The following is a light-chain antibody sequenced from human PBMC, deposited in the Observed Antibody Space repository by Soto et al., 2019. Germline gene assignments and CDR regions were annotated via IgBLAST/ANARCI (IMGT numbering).Light chain of an antibody. CDR2: EAS. CDR1: QGISRA. CDR3: QQFNSNPLT. J-gene: IGKJ4*01. V-gene: IGKV1-13*02. Sequence: AIQLTQSPSSLSASVGDRVTITCRASQGISRALAWYQQKPGKAPKVLIYEASSLESGVPSRFSGSGSGTDFTLTISSLQPEDFATYYCQQFNSNPLTFGGGTKVEIK.